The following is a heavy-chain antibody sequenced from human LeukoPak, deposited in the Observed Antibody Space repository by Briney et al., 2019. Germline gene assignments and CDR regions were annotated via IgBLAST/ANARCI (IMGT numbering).Heavy chain of an antibody. J-gene: IGHJ5*02. CDR2: IYYSGST. Sequence: KPSETLSLTCTVSGGSISSGGYYWSWIRQPPGKGLEWIGYIYYSGSTYYNPSLKSRVTISVDTSKNQFSLKLSSVTAADTAVYYCARVEPTVPHWFDPWGQGTLVTVSS. CDR1: GGSISSGGYY. CDR3: ARVEPTVPHWFDP. V-gene: IGHV4-30-4*08. D-gene: IGHD4-17*01.